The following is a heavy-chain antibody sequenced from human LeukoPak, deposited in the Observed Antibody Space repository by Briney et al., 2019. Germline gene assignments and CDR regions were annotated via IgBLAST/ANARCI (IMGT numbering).Heavy chain of an antibody. CDR3: ARVDSNSYYYYYYYMDV. Sequence: GGSLRLSCVASGFTFSSYNMNWVRQAPGKGLEWVSYISSSSTTIYYADSVKGRFTISRDNAKNSLYLQMISLRAEDTAVYYYARVDSNSYYYYYYYMDVWGKGTTVTVSS. CDR1: GFTFSSYN. D-gene: IGHD2/OR15-2a*01. V-gene: IGHV3-48*01. J-gene: IGHJ6*03. CDR2: ISSSSTTI.